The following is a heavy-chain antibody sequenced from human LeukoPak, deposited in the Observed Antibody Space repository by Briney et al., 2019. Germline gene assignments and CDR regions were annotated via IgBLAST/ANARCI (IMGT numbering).Heavy chain of an antibody. D-gene: IGHD5-18*01. J-gene: IGHJ4*02. CDR1: GFTFSDYY. Sequence: PGGSLRLSCAASGFTFSDYYMSWIRQAPGKGLEWVSFISSSGSYTHYADSVKGRFTISRDNAKNSLYLQMNSLRDEDTALYYCVTDTSMGGLFDYWGQGTLVTVSS. CDR2: ISSSGSYT. CDR3: VTDTSMGGLFDY. V-gene: IGHV3-11*06.